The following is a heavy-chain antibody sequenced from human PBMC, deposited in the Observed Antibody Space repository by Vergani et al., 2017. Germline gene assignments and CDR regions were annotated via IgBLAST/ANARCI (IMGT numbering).Heavy chain of an antibody. CDR1: GFTFSGYG. CDR3: AKDALHSSGWYPNY. Sequence: QVQLVESGGGVVQPGRSLRLSCAASGFTFSGYGMHWVRQAPGKGLEWVAAIWYDGSKESYEDSVKGRFTISRDNSKSTLSLHMNSLRVEDTAVYYCAKDALHSSGWYPNYWGQGTLVTVSS. J-gene: IGHJ4*02. D-gene: IGHD6-19*01. V-gene: IGHV3-33*06. CDR2: IWYDGSKE.